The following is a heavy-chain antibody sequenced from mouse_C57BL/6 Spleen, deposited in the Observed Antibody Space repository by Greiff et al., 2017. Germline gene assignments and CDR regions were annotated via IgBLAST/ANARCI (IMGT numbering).Heavy chain of an antibody. CDR1: GYTFTSYW. CDR2: IDTNSGGT. D-gene: IGHD1-1*01. Sequence: VQLQQPGAELVKPGASVKLSCKASGYTFTSYWMHWVKQRPGRGLEWIGRIDTNSGGTKYNEKFKSKATLTVDKPSRTAYMQLRSLTSEDSAVYYCARLYYGSSRDFDYWGQGTTLTVSS. V-gene: IGHV1-72*01. J-gene: IGHJ2*01. CDR3: ARLYYGSSRDFDY.